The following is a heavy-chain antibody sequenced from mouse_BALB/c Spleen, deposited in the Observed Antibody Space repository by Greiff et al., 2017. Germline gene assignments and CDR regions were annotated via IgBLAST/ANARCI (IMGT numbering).Heavy chain of an antibody. CDR3: ARGGYDGNWFAY. Sequence: EVHLVESGGGLVKPGGSLKLSCAASGFTFSSYAMSWVRQTPEKRLEWVASISSGGSTYYPDSVKGRFTISRDNARNILYLQMSSLRSEDTAMYYCARGGYDGNWFAYWGQGTLVTVSA. CDR1: GFTFSSYA. V-gene: IGHV5-6-5*01. J-gene: IGHJ3*01. D-gene: IGHD2-14*01. CDR2: ISSGGST.